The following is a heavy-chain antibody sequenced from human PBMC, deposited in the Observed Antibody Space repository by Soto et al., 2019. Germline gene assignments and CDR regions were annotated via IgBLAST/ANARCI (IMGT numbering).Heavy chain of an antibody. J-gene: IGHJ6*02. CDR1: EFTFDKYC. Sequence: GGSLRLSCEASEFTFDKYCMTWVRQSPGKGPEWVANIKPDGSEQYYVDSVKGRFTISRDNANNSLYLQMNSLRAEDTAVYFCARGNWNYYYGFDVWGQGTTVTVSS. CDR3: ARGNWNYYYGFDV. CDR2: IKPDGSEQ. V-gene: IGHV3-7*01. D-gene: IGHD1-20*01.